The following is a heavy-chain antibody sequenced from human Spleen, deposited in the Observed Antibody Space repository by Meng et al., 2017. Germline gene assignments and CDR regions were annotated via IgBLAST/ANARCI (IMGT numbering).Heavy chain of an antibody. D-gene: IGHD2-15*01. CDR2: INDDGSTI. CDR1: GFTFSTYA. V-gene: IGHV3-74*01. CDR3: AKASIVVVVAA. J-gene: IGHJ5*02. Sequence: EVQLVESGGGLVQPGGSLRLSCAASGFTFSTYAMHWVRQAPGKGLVWVSRINDDGSTISQADSVKGRFTISRDNAKNTLYLQMNSLGVEDTAVYYCAKASIVVVVAAWGQGTLVTVSS.